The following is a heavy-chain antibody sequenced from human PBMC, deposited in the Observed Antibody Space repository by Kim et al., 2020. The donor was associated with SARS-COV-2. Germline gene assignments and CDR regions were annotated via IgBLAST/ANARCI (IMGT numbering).Heavy chain of an antibody. CDR2: IWYDGSNK. CDR3: AKDGPFCTGDGCHRPSDY. D-gene: IGHD2-8*02. Sequence: GGSLRLSCAASGFTFSSYGMHWVRQAPGKGLEWVAGIWYDGSNKYYADSVKGRFTISRDNSKNMVNLQMNSLRAEDTAVYYCAKDGPFCTGDGCHRPSDYWGQGTLVTVSS. CDR1: GFTFSSYG. J-gene: IGHJ4*02. V-gene: IGHV3-33*06.